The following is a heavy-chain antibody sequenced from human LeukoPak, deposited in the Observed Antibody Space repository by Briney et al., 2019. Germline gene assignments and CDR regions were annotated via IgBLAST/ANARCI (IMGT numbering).Heavy chain of an antibody. Sequence: SETLSLICTVSGGSITTYYWSWIRQPPGKGLEWIGYIYYTGSSNYNPSLKSRVTLSVDTSKNQFSLKLSSVTAADTAVYYCAKYDTSGNYMDVWGKGTTVTVSS. CDR1: GGSITTYY. CDR3: AKYDTSGNYMDV. V-gene: IGHV4-59*01. CDR2: IYYTGSS. J-gene: IGHJ6*03. D-gene: IGHD3-22*01.